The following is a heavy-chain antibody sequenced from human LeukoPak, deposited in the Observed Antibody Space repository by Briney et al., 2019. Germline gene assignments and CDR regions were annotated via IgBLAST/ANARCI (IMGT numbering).Heavy chain of an antibody. CDR3: ARHMVRGVIPPFDY. CDR2: ISSSSSYI. J-gene: IGHJ4*02. V-gene: IGHV3-21*01. Sequence: PGGSLRLSCAASGFTFSSYSMNWVRQAPGKGLGWVSSISSSSSYIYYADSVKGRFTISRDNAKNSLYLQMNSLRAEDTAVYYCARHMVRGVIPPFDYWGQGTLVTVSS. D-gene: IGHD3-10*01. CDR1: GFTFSSYS.